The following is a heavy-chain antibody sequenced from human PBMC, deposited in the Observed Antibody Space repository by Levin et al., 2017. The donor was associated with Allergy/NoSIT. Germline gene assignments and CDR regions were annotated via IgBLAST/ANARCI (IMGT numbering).Heavy chain of an antibody. CDR3: ARFIAVAGTANWFDP. J-gene: IGHJ5*02. CDR1: GGSISSYY. Sequence: SETLSLTCTVSGGSISSYYWSWIRQPPGKGLEWIGYIYYSGSTNYNPSLKSRVTISVDTSKNQFSLKLSSVTAADTAVYYCARFIAVAGTANWFDPWGQGTLVTVSS. CDR2: IYYSGST. V-gene: IGHV4-59*01. D-gene: IGHD6-19*01.